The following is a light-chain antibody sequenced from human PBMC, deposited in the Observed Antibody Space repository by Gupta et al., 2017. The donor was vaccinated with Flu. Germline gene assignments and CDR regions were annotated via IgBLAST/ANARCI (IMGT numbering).Light chain of an antibody. V-gene: IGLV3-21*02. CDR3: QVWDSSSDHV. Sequence: SDVLTQPPSVSVVPGQPARFTWGGNNIGSKSVHWYQQKPGQAPVLVVYNDNDRPSGIPERSSGSNSGNTATLTISRVEAGDEADYYCQVWDSSSDHVFGTGTKVTVL. J-gene: IGLJ1*01. CDR1: NIGSKS. CDR2: NDN.